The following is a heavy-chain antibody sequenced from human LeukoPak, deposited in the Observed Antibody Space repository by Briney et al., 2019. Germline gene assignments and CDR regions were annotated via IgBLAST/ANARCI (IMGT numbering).Heavy chain of an antibody. CDR1: GGSISSGGYY. V-gene: IGHV4-31*03. D-gene: IGHD4-17*01. Sequence: SETLSLTCTVSGGSISSGGYYWSWIRQHPGKGLEWIGYIYYSGSTYYNPSLKSRVTISVDTSKNQFSLKLSSVTAADTAVYYCARVIPATVTTSYWFDPWGQGTLVTVSS. J-gene: IGHJ5*02. CDR3: ARVIPATVTTSYWFDP. CDR2: IYYSGST.